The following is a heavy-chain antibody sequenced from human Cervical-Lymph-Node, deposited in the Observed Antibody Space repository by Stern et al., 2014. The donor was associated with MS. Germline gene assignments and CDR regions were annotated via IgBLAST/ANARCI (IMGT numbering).Heavy chain of an antibody. CDR1: GFSLTTGGEG. D-gene: IGHD6-6*01. Sequence: QVTLKESGPTLVKPTQTLTLTCTFSGFSLTTGGEGVGWIRQPPGKALEWLALIYWDDDRRYSPSLTSRLTIAKDTSKNQVVLTMTNMDPVDTGTYYCAHIKALSTFDIWGQGTTVTVSS. CDR3: AHIKALSTFDI. V-gene: IGHV2-5*02. CDR2: IYWDDDR. J-gene: IGHJ3*02.